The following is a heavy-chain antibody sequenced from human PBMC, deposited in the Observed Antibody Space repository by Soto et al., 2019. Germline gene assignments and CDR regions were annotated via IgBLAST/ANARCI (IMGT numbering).Heavy chain of an antibody. D-gene: IGHD2-8*02. J-gene: IGHJ4*02. Sequence: GGSLRLSCAASGFTFSTNAVSWVRQAPGKGLEWVSSLKGSADSAYYADSVKGRFTISRDISRDTLFLQMNGLRAEDKAVYYCAKYSGASIWYLDFWGQGTLVTVSS. CDR3: AKYSGASIWYLDF. CDR1: GFTFSTNA. CDR2: LKGSADSA. V-gene: IGHV3-23*01.